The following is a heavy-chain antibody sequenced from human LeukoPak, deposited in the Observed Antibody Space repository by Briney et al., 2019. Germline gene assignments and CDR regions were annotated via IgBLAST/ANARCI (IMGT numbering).Heavy chain of an antibody. D-gene: IGHD3-16*01. J-gene: IGHJ4*02. CDR3: AKDIPWGD. CDR1: GFTFDDYA. V-gene: IGHV3-9*01. CDR2: ISWNSGSI. Sequence: PGRSLRLSCAASGFTFDDYAMHWVRQAPGQGLEWVSGISWNSGSIGYADSVKGRFTISRDNAKNSLYLQMNSLRAEDTALYYCAKDIPWGDWGQGTLVTVSS.